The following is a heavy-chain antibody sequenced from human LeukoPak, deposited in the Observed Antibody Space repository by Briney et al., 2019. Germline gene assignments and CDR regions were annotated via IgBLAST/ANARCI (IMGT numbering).Heavy chain of an antibody. CDR2: IYYSGST. CDR1: GGSISSYY. V-gene: IGHV4-59*01. J-gene: IGHJ5*02. Sequence: QTSETLSLTCTVSGGSISSYYWSWIRQPPGKGLEWIGYIYYSGSTNYNPSLKSRVTISVDTSKNQFSLKLSSVTAADTAVYYCARVTDSGSYSGWSGKYNWFDPRGQGTLVTVSS. CDR3: ARVTDSGSYSGWSGKYNWFDP. D-gene: IGHD1-26*01.